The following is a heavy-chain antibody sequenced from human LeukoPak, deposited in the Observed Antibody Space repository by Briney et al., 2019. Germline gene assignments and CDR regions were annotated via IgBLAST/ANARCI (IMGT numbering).Heavy chain of an antibody. CDR2: IIPILGIA. D-gene: IGHD5-12*01. CDR1: GGTFSSYA. J-gene: IGHJ4*02. Sequence: GASVKVSCKASGGTFSSYAISWVRQAPGQGLEWMGRIIPILGIANYAQKFQGRVTITADKSTSTAYMELSSLRSDDTAVYYCARTYSGYDFRGYYFDYWGQGTLVTVSS. CDR3: ARTYSGYDFRGYYFDY. V-gene: IGHV1-69*04.